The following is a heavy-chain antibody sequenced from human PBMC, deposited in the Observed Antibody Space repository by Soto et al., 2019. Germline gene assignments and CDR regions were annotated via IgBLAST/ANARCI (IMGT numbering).Heavy chain of an antibody. D-gene: IGHD5-12*01. V-gene: IGHV2-5*02. CDR1: GFSLSTSGVG. CDR2: IYWDDDK. Sequence: SGPTLVKPTQTLTLTCTFSGFSLSTSGVGVGWIRQPPGKALEWLALIYWDDDKRYSPSLKSRLTITKDTSKNQVVLTMTNMDPVDTATYYCAHSTYSGYDSGLGYFDYWGQGTLVTVSS. J-gene: IGHJ4*02. CDR3: AHSTYSGYDSGLGYFDY.